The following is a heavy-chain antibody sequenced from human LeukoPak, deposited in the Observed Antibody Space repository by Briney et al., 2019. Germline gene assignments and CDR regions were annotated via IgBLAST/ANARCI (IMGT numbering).Heavy chain of an antibody. Sequence: TGRSLRLSCAASGFTFNSYAMSWVRQAPGKGLEWVSAISGSGGSTYYADSVKGRFTISRDNSKNTLYLQMNSLRAEDTAVYYCATHPYCSSTSCPGRGYSYGYWGQGTLVTVSS. CDR3: ATHPYCSSTSCPGRGYSYGY. J-gene: IGHJ4*02. CDR1: GFTFNSYA. V-gene: IGHV3-23*01. D-gene: IGHD2-2*01. CDR2: ISGSGGST.